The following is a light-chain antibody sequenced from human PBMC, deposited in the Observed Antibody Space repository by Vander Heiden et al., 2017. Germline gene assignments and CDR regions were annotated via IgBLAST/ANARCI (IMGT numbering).Light chain of an antibody. CDR1: SSNIGAGYD. V-gene: IGLV1-40*01. CDR2: GNS. Sequence: QSVLTQPPSVSGAPGQRVTISCTGGSSNIGAGYDVHWYQQLPGTAPKLLIYGNSNRPSGVPDRFSGSKSGTSASLAITGLQAEDEADYYCQSYDSSLSAVFGGGTKLTVL. CDR3: QSYDSSLSAV. J-gene: IGLJ2*01.